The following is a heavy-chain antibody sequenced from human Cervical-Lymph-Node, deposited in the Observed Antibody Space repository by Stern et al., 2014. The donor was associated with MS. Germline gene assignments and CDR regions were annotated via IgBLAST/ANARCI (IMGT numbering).Heavy chain of an antibody. D-gene: IGHD2-15*01. CDR1: GFIFSSYA. Sequence: VQLVESGGGVVQPGRSLRLSCAASGFIFSSYAMHWVRQAPGKGLDWVAFLSNEGSKQFYADSVKGRFTISRDNSNNTLDLQINSLRPEDTAVYYCARDTCRGGGCYFRYWGQGILITVSS. J-gene: IGHJ4*02. CDR3: ARDTCRGGGCYFRY. V-gene: IGHV3-30-3*01. CDR2: LSNEGSKQ.